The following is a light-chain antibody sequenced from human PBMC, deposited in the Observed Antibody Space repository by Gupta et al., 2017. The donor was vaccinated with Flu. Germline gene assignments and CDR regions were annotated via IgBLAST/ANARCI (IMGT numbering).Light chain of an antibody. CDR2: SKN. CDR3: LGYDPGTWV. V-gene: IGLV7-43*01. Sequence: VVPPVPSLTESPGGTVTLPCASSTGAVTGTHYVNWFQQKPGQSPRALIYSKNKTHSWTPARFSGSRKGGKAALTVSGEQNEDEADYYCLGYDPGTWVFGGGTKLTVL. J-gene: IGLJ3*02. CDR1: TGAVTGTHY.